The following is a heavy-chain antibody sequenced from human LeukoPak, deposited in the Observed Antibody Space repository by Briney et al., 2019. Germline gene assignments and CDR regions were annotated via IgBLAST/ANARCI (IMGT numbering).Heavy chain of an antibody. CDR3: ASGPVHNWFDP. Sequence: SETLSLTCTVSGGSVSGYYWSWIRQTPGKGLEWIGYIYYSGSTYYNPSLKSRLTMSLDTSKNQFSLKLSSVTAADTAVYYCASGPVHNWFDPWGQGTLVTVSS. CDR1: GGSVSGYY. V-gene: IGHV4-30-4*01. CDR2: IYYSGST. J-gene: IGHJ5*02.